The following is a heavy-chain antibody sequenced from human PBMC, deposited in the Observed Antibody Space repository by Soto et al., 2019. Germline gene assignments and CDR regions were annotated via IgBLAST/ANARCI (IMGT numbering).Heavy chain of an antibody. D-gene: IGHD3-3*01. CDR3: ARGGEYYDFWSGYHDY. CDR2: IYYSGST. V-gene: IGHV4-31*03. CDR1: GGSISSGGYY. J-gene: IGHJ4*02. Sequence: QVQLQESGPGLVKPSQTLSLTCTVSGGSISSGGYYWSWIRQHPGKGLEWIGYIYYSGSTYYNPSLKGRVTLSVDTSKNTFSLKRSSVTAADTAVYYCARGGEYYDFWSGYHDYWGQGTLVTVSS.